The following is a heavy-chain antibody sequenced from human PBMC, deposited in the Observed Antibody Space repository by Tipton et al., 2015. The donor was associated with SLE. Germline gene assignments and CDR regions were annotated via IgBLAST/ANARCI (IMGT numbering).Heavy chain of an antibody. V-gene: IGHV1-18*01. D-gene: IGHD3-9*01. J-gene: IGHJ3*02. CDR3: AKDIIGDSDILTGNAFDI. CDR2: ISAYNGNT. Sequence: QSGAEVKKPGASVKVSCKASGYTFTSYGISWVRQAPGQGLEWMGWISAYNGNTNYAQKLQGRVTMTTDTSTSTAYMELRSLRSDDTALYYCAKDIIGDSDILTGNAFDIWGQGTMVTVSS. CDR1: GYTFTSYG.